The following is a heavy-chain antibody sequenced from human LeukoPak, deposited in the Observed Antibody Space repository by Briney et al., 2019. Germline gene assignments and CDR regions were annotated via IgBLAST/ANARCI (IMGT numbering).Heavy chain of an antibody. CDR1: GFTFSSYG. CDR3: ARARRIAVAGTGDYYYYGMDV. CDR2: IWYDGSNK. Sequence: GGSLRLSCAASGFTFSSYGMHWVRQAPGKGLEWVAVIWYDGSNKYYADSVKGRFTISRDNSKNTLYLQMNSLRAEDTAVYYCARARRIAVAGTGDYYYYGMDVWGQGTTVTVSS. V-gene: IGHV3-33*01. D-gene: IGHD6-19*01. J-gene: IGHJ6*02.